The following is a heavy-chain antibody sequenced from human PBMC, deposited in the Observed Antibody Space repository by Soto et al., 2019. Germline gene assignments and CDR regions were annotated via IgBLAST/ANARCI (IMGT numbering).Heavy chain of an antibody. CDR1: GFSFTGYY. CDR3: AKYLTRQLDYRLEP. CDR2: INAHSGGT. D-gene: IGHD6-6*01. V-gene: IGHV1-2*02. J-gene: IGHJ5*02. Sequence: ASVKVSCKASGFSFTGYYIHWLRQAPGQGLEWMGWINAHSGGTEYAQKFQGRVTLTRDTSIATAYLTLTSLTSDDTALYYCAKYLTRQLDYRLEPWGQGTQVHVSS.